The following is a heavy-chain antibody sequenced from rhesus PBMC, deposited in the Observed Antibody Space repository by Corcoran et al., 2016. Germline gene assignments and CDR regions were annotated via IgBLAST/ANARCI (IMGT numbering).Heavy chain of an antibody. V-gene: IGHV4S9*01. Sequence: QVQLQESGPGLVKPSETLSLNCAVSGGSISDRYYWNWIRQPPGKGLEWIGNICGAATYYNPSLQSRVTISKDTSKSQLFLILSSVTAADTAVYYCSRRYYGDYWGQGVLVTVSS. CDR2: ICGAAT. CDR3: SRRYYGDY. D-gene: IGHD3-28*01. CDR1: GGSISDRYY. J-gene: IGHJ4*01.